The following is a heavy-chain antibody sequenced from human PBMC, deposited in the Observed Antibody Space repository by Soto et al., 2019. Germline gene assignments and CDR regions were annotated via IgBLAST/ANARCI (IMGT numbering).Heavy chain of an antibody. CDR3: ARGSGTAYYYGMDV. Sequence: QVQLQESGPGLVKPSQTLSLTCTVSGGSITRGGYFWSWIGHHPGKGLEWIGYMYNSGSTDYNPSLKGRVSISLDTSKNRFSLKLSSVTAADTAVYYCARGSGTAYYYGMDVWGQGTTVTVSS. V-gene: IGHV4-31*03. CDR2: MYNSGST. J-gene: IGHJ6*02. CDR1: GGSITRGGYF. D-gene: IGHD1-1*01.